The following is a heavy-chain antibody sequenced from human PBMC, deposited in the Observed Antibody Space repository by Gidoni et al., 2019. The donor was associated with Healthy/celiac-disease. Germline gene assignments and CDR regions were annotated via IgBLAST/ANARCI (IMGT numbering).Heavy chain of an antibody. Sequence: QVQLVESGGGVVQPGRSLRLSCAASGLPFSSYGMHWVRQAPGKGLEWVAVISYDGSNKYYADSVKGRFTISRDNSKNTLYLQMNSLRAEDTAVYYCAKDPGDGYNPSHFDYWGQGTLVTVSS. V-gene: IGHV3-30*18. CDR1: GLPFSSYG. J-gene: IGHJ4*02. CDR2: ISYDGSNK. CDR3: AKDPGDGYNPSHFDY. D-gene: IGHD5-12*01.